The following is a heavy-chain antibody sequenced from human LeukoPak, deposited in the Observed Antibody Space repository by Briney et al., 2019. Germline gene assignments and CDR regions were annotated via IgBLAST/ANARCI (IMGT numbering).Heavy chain of an antibody. J-gene: IGHJ6*02. CDR2: IKQDGSEK. CDR1: GFTFSSYW. Sequence: PGGSLRLSCAASGFTFSSYWMSWVRQAPGKGLEWVANIKQDGSEKYYVDSVKGRFTISRDNAKNSLYLQMNSLRAEDTAVYYCAREGGVGNLRDYYYYGMDVWGQGTTVTVSS. V-gene: IGHV3-7*01. D-gene: IGHD1-26*01. CDR3: AREGGVGNLRDYYYYGMDV.